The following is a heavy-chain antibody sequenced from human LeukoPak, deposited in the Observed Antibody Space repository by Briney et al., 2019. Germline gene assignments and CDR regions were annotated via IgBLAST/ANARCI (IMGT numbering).Heavy chain of an antibody. J-gene: IGHJ4*02. Sequence: ASVKVSCKASGYTFTGYYMHWVRQAPGQGLEWMGWINPNSGGTNYAQKFQGRVTMTRDTSISTAYMELSRLRSDDTAVYYCARETYYDSSGYKGFDYWGQGTLVTVSS. CDR1: GYTFTGYY. CDR3: ARETYYDSSGYKGFDY. D-gene: IGHD3-22*01. CDR2: INPNSGGT. V-gene: IGHV1-2*02.